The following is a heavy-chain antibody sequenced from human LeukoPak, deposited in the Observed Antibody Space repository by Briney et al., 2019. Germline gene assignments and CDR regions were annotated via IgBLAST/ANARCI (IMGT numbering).Heavy chain of an antibody. V-gene: IGHV3-23*01. CDR2: ISGSGSG. CDR1: GFAFSSYG. J-gene: IGHJ5*02. D-gene: IGHD3-3*01. Sequence: GGSLRLSCAASGFAFSSYGLTWVRQVPEKGLEWVSAISGSGSGYYADSVKGRFTISRDNPKNTLYLQMNSLRAEDTAVYYCAKDGGFWSDINWFDPWGQGTLVTVSS. CDR3: AKDGGFWSDINWFDP.